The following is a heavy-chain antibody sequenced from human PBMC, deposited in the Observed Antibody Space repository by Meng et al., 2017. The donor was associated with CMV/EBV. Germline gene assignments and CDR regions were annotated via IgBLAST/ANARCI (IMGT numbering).Heavy chain of an antibody. D-gene: IGHD4-11*01. CDR2: IYPGDSDT. CDR1: GYSFTSYW. Sequence: GESLKISCEGSGYSFTSYWIGWVRQVPGKGLEWMAIIYPGDSDTRYSPSFQGQVTISADKSISTAYLQWSSLKASDTAMYYCASDSDYSNYNYYDGMDVWGQGTTVTVSS. V-gene: IGHV5-51*01. CDR3: ASDSDYSNYNYYDGMDV. J-gene: IGHJ6*02.